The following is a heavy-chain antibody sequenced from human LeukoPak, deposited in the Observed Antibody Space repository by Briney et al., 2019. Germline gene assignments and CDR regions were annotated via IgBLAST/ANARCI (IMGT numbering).Heavy chain of an antibody. Sequence: SETLSLTCAVYGGSFSGYYWSWIRRPPGKGPEWIGEINHSGSTNYNPSLKGRVTISVDTSKNQFSLKLSSVTAADTAVYYCARGQYSSSSLWFDPWGQGTLVTVSS. CDR3: ARGQYSSSSLWFDP. CDR1: GGSFSGYY. CDR2: INHSGST. V-gene: IGHV4-34*01. D-gene: IGHD6-6*01. J-gene: IGHJ5*02.